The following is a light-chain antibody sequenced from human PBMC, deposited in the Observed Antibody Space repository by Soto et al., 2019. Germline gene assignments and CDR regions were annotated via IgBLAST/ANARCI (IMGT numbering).Light chain of an antibody. CDR1: SSDVGNYNL. V-gene: IGLV2-23*01. J-gene: IGLJ1*01. CDR2: EGS. Sequence: QSALTQPASVSGSPGQSITISCTGTSSDVGNYNLVSWYQQHPGKAPKLMIYEGSKRPSGVSNRFSGSKSGNTASLTISILQAEDEADYYCCPYAGSSPYVFGTGTNVTV. CDR3: CPYAGSSPYV.